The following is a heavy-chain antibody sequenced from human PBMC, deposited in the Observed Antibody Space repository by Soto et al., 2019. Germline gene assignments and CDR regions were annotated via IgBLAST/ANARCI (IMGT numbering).Heavy chain of an antibody. V-gene: IGHV3-23*01. CDR2: ITGTGRTT. D-gene: IGHD3-10*01. CDR3: AQSGEYLPWLDP. Sequence: GGSPRLSCAASGFTLSTYAMNWVRQAPWKGLEWVSTITGTGRTTYYADSVKGRFTISRDISKNTLYLQMNSLRAEDTAVYYCAQSGEYLPWLDPWGQGTLVTVSS. J-gene: IGHJ5*02. CDR1: GFTLSTYA.